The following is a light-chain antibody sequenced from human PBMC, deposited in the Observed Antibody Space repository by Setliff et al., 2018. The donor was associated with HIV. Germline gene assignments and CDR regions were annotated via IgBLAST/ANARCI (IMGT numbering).Light chain of an antibody. CDR1: SGDSGGYDY. Sequence: QSALTKPASVSLFPGQSITIPCPGTSGDSGGYDYVSWYHHLPGKAPKLISYDVTYRPSGVSDRFSGSKSGITAVLTISGLQAEDEGDYYCSSYTTTNTYAIFGGGTQRTVL. V-gene: IGLV2-14*03. J-gene: IGLJ2*01. CDR2: DVT. CDR3: SSYTTTNTYAI.